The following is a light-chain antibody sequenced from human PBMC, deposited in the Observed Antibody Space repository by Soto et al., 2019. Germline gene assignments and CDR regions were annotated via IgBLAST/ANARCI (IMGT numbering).Light chain of an antibody. Sequence: DIQMTQSPSFVCASIGDSVSITCLASQHIASWLAWYQQKPGKAPQLLIYAASSLHTGVPSRFSASGSGTDFTLTISSLQPEDFATYYCQQANSFPLTFGQGTRLEIK. J-gene: IGKJ5*01. CDR1: QHIASW. CDR3: QQANSFPLT. CDR2: AAS. V-gene: IGKV1-12*01.